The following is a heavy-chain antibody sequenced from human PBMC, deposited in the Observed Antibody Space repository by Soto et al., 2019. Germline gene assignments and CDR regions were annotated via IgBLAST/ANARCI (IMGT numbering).Heavy chain of an antibody. CDR1: GGSFSGYY. Sequence: SETLSLTCAVYGGSFSGYYWSWIRQPPGKGLEWIGEINHSGSTNYNPSLKSRVTISVDTSKNQFSLKLSSVTAADTAVYYCARGKLSDYVWGSYRYHFDYWGQGTAAPVSS. V-gene: IGHV4-34*01. CDR3: ARGKLSDYVWGSYRYHFDY. D-gene: IGHD3-16*02. J-gene: IGHJ4*02. CDR2: INHSGST.